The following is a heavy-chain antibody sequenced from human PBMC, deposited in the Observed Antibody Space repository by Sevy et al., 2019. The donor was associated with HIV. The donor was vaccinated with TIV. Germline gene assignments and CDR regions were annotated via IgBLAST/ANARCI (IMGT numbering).Heavy chain of an antibody. V-gene: IGHV3-23*01. D-gene: IGHD6-6*01. CDR3: AKGRIPSIGTLGPFDS. J-gene: IGHJ4*02. CDR1: GFSLSNYA. CDR2: KTGSAGFT. Sequence: GGSLRLSCAASGFSLSNYAMSWVRHAPGKGLEWISTKTGSAGFTYYADSVKGRFTISRDNSKNTLFLQMNSLRAEDTALYYCAKGRIPSIGTLGPFDSWGQGTLVTVSS.